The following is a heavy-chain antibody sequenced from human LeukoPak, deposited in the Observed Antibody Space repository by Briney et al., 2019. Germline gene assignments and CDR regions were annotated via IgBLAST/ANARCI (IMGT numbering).Heavy chain of an antibody. J-gene: IGHJ4*02. D-gene: IGHD2-2*01. CDR2: LSSSGSAF. V-gene: IGHV3-48*03. Sequence: GGSLRLSCEDSGFTFRSYEMNWVRQAPGKGLEWIAYLSSSGSAFSYADSVKGRFTISRDNSKNTLYLQMNSLRAEDTALYYCAKSARDIVIVPAAIDYWGQGTLVTVSS. CDR3: AKSARDIVIVPAAIDY. CDR1: GFTFRSYE.